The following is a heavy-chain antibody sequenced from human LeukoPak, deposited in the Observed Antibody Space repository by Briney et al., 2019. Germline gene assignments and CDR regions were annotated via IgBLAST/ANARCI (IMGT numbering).Heavy chain of an antibody. J-gene: IGHJ4*02. Sequence: ASVKVSCKASGYTFTGYYMHWVRQAPGQGLEWMGWINPNSGGTNYAQKFQGRVTMTRDASISTAYMELSRLRSDDTAVYYCARDRDDSSGYYRETLFDYWGQGTLVTVSS. D-gene: IGHD3-22*01. CDR1: GYTFTGYY. CDR2: INPNSGGT. CDR3: ARDRDDSSGYYRETLFDY. V-gene: IGHV1-2*02.